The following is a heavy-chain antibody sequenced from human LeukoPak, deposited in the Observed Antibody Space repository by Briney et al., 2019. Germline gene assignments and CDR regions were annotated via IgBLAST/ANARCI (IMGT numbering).Heavy chain of an antibody. CDR3: ARGGRKSGYSSINGDF. V-gene: IGHV1-18*04. J-gene: IGHJ4*02. D-gene: IGHD3-22*01. Sequence: ASVKVSCKASGYTFIGYYMHWVRQAPGQGLEWMGWISAYNGYTNYAQKLQGRVTMTTDTSTSTAYMELRSLRSDDTAVYYCARGGRKSGYSSINGDFWGQGTLVTVSS. CDR2: ISAYNGYT. CDR1: GYTFIGYY.